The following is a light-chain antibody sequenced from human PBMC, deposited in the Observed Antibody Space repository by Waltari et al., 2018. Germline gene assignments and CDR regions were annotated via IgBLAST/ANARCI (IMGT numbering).Light chain of an antibody. V-gene: IGKV1-5*01. J-gene: IGKJ1*01. CDR3: HQYNSYPWT. CDR1: QSISSW. Sequence: DIQMTQSPSTLSASVGDRVTITCRASQSISSWLAWYQQKPGKDPKLLIYDVASLESGVPSRFSGSGSGTEFTLTISSLQPDDFATYYCHQYNSYPWTFDQGTKVEIK. CDR2: DVA.